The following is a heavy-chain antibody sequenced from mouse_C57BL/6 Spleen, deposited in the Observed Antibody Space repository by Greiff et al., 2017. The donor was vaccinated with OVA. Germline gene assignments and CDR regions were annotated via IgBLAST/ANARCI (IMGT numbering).Heavy chain of an antibody. J-gene: IGHJ2*01. CDR3: ARGYYGSSIYLDY. CDR1: GFNFKNTY. CDR2: IDPANGNT. V-gene: IGHV14-3*01. Sequence: EVQLQQSVAELVRPGASVKLSCTASGFNFKNTYMHWVKQRPEQGLEWIGRIDPANGNTKYAPKFQGKATITADTSSNTAYLQLSSLTSEDTAIYYCARGYYGSSIYLDYWGQGTTLTVSS. D-gene: IGHD1-1*01.